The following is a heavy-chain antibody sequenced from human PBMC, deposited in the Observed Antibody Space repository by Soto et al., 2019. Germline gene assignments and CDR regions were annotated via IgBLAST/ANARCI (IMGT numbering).Heavy chain of an antibody. J-gene: IGHJ4*02. Sequence: SETLSLTCAVSGGSISSGGYSWSWIRQPPGKGLEWIGSGYYSGSTYYNPSLKSRVTISVDTSKNQFSLKLSSVTAADTAVYYCARLVYDSSGYRPCWGQGTLVTVSS. D-gene: IGHD3-22*01. V-gene: IGHV4-30-2*03. CDR2: GYYSGST. CDR1: GGSISSGGYS. CDR3: ARLVYDSSGYRPC.